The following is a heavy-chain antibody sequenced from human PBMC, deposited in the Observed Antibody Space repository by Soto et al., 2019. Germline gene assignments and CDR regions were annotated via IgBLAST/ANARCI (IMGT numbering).Heavy chain of an antibody. CDR3: ARVKLGYCISTSCYHDY. CDR2: ISSSSGYI. V-gene: IGHV3-21*01. Sequence: PGGSLRLSCAASGFTFSSYSMNWVRQAPGKGLEWVSSISSSSGYIYYADSVKGRFTISRDNAKNSLYLQMNSLRAEDTAAYYCARVKLGYCISTSCYHDYWGQGTLVTVSS. CDR1: GFTFSSYS. D-gene: IGHD2-2*01. J-gene: IGHJ4*02.